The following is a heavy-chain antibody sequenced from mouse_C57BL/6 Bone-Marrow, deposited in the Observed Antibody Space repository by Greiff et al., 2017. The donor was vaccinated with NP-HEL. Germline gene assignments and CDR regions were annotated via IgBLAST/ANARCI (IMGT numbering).Heavy chain of an antibody. Sequence: EVKVVESGGGLVKPGGSLKLSCAASGFTFSSYAMSWVRQTPEKRLEWVATISDGGSYTYYPDNVKGRFTITRDNAKNNLYLQMSHLKSEDTAMYYCARDTLYSNYRFAYWGQGTLVTVSA. CDR1: GFTFSSYA. CDR3: ARDTLYSNYRFAY. D-gene: IGHD2-5*01. J-gene: IGHJ3*01. V-gene: IGHV5-4*01. CDR2: ISDGGSYT.